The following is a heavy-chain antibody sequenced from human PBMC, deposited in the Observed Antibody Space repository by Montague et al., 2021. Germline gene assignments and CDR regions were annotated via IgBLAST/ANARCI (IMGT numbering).Heavy chain of an antibody. CDR1: GGSVSTGGYS. CDR2: ISLRGTT. V-gene: IGHV4-31*03. CDR3: AIDASGSYVGWFNP. D-gene: IGHD3-10*01. Sequence: TLSLTCSVSGGSVSTGGYSWSWIRQRPGQGLEWLGYISLRGTTYYNPSLSRRLSISLDTSRNHLSLQLTSATAADTAFYYCAIDASGSYVGWFNPWGQGALVTVSS. J-gene: IGHJ5*02.